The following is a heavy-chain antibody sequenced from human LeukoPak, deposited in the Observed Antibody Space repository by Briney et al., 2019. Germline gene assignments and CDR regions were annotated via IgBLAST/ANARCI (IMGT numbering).Heavy chain of an antibody. D-gene: IGHD2-15*01. Sequence: GGSLRLSCGASGFXFDTYAMSWVRQAPGKGQEWVSGLSGSGGSTYYADSVKGRFTISRDNAKNTLYLQMNSLRAEDTAVYYCAKGRCSGGSCYGRGFDYWGQGTLVTVSS. CDR2: LSGSGGST. V-gene: IGHV3-23*01. CDR3: AKGRCSGGSCYGRGFDY. CDR1: GFXFDTYA. J-gene: IGHJ4*02.